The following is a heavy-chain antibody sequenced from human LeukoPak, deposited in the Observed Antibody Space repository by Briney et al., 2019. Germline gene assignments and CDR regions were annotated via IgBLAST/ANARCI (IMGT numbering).Heavy chain of an antibody. Sequence: GASVKLSCKASGYTFTIYGISWVREAPGQGLEWVGLFSANNGNNNYAQKLQGRVTITTDTSTSTAYMKLSRLRSDDTAVYYCARGGYSGYDSNFDYWGQGTLVTVSS. CDR2: FSANNGNN. J-gene: IGHJ4*02. CDR3: ARGGYSGYDSNFDY. V-gene: IGHV1-18*01. CDR1: GYTFTIYG. D-gene: IGHD5-12*01.